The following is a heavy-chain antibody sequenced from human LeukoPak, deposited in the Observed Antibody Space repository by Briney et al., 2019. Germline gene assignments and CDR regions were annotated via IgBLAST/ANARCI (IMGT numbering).Heavy chain of an antibody. CDR1: GFSLSITGVG. Sequence: SGPTLVNPTQTLTLTCTFSGFSLSITGVGVGWVRQPPGKALEWLTLVYWNDDKRYSPSLKSRITITKDTSKNQVVLTMSNMDPVDTATYYCAQYPDYGGDYDAFDIWGQGTMVTVSS. CDR3: AQYPDYGGDYDAFDI. J-gene: IGHJ3*02. D-gene: IGHD4-17*01. CDR2: VYWNDDK. V-gene: IGHV2-5*01.